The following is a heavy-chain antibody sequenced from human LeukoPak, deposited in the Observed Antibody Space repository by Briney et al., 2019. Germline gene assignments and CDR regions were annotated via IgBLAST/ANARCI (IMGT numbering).Heavy chain of an antibody. CDR3: SLARSEYHYGMDV. Sequence: SQTLSLTCAISGDSVSSISVAWNWIRQSPSRGLEWLGRTYYRSKWYYEYAVSVKSRINVSPDTSKNQFSLQLTSVTPEDTAVYYCSLARSEYHYGMDVWGQGTTVTVSS. V-gene: IGHV6-1*01. CDR1: GDSVSSISVA. CDR2: TYYRSKWYY. J-gene: IGHJ6*02.